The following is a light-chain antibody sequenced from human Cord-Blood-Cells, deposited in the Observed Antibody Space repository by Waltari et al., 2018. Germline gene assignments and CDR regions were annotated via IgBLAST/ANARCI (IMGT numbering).Light chain of an antibody. Sequence: DIQMTQSPSSLSASVGDRVTITCRASQGIGNYLAWYQQKPGKVPKLLIYAASTLQSGVPSRFSGSGSGTDFTLTISSLQPEDVATYYCQKYNRAPFTFGPGTKVDIK. CDR3: QKYNRAPFT. CDR2: AAS. V-gene: IGKV1-27*01. J-gene: IGKJ3*01. CDR1: QGIGNY.